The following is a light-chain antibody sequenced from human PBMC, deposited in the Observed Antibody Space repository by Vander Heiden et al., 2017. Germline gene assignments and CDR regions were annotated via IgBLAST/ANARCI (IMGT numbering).Light chain of an antibody. CDR3: SSYTSSTSVV. J-gene: IGLJ2*01. Sequence: QSALTQPASVSGSPGQSLPISCPGTSSAVGGYNDVSWYQQHQGKAPKLMIYDVRNRPAGVSTRFSGSKADNTASLTISGLQAEDEADYYGSSYTSSTSVVFGGGTKVTVL. CDR2: DVR. CDR1: SSAVGGYND. V-gene: IGLV2-14*03.